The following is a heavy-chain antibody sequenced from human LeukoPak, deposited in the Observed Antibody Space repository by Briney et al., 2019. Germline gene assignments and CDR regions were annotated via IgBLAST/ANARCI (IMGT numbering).Heavy chain of an antibody. D-gene: IGHD3-16*01. CDR1: GFTFSSYS. CDR2: IGSSSSTI. J-gene: IGHJ4*02. CDR3: ARDGGGVNY. Sequence: GGSLRLSCAASGFTFSSYSMNWVRQAPGKGLEWVSYIGSSSSTIYYADSVKGRFTISRDNAKNSLYLQMNSLRAEDTAVYYCARDGGGVNYWGQGTLVTVSS. V-gene: IGHV3-48*01.